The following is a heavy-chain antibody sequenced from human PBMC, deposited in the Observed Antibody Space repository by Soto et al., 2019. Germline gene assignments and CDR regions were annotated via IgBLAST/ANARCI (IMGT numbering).Heavy chain of an antibody. J-gene: IGHJ6*02. V-gene: IGHV4-31*03. CDR2: IYYSGST. CDR1: GGSISSGGYY. CDR3: ARGSAYCSGGSCYYCYGLDV. Sequence: SSETLSLTCTVSGGSISSGGYYWSWIRQHPGKGLEWIGYIYYSGSTYYNPSLKSRVTISVDTSKNQFSLKLSSVTAAATAVYYGARGSAYCSGGSCYYCYGLDVWAQGTTVTVSS. D-gene: IGHD2-15*01.